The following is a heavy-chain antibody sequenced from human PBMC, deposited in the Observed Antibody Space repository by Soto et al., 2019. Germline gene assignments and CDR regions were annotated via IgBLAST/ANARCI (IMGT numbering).Heavy chain of an antibody. CDR2: IYSGGST. CDR3: ARDAGPYYYYGMDV. Sequence: GGSLRLSCAASGFTVSSNYMSWVRQAPGKGLEWVSVIYSGGSTYYADSVKGRFTISRDNSKNTLYLQMNSLRAEDTAVYYCARDAGPYYYYGMDVWGQGNTVTVSS. V-gene: IGHV3-53*01. D-gene: IGHD3-10*01. J-gene: IGHJ6*01. CDR1: GFTVSSNY.